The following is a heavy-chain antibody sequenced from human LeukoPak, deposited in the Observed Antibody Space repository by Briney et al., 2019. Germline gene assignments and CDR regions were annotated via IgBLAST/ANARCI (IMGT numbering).Heavy chain of an antibody. D-gene: IGHD7-27*01. CDR1: GFTFSSYA. J-gene: IGHJ4*02. CDR3: AKKVPANWGSYFDY. CDR2: IRGNGDDT. V-gene: IGHV3-23*01. Sequence: PGGSLRLSCAASGFTFSSYAMSWVRQAPGKGLDWISGIRGNGDDTYYADCVKGRFTISRDNSKNTLYLQMNSLRAEDTAVYYCAKKVPANWGSYFDYWGQGTLVTVSS.